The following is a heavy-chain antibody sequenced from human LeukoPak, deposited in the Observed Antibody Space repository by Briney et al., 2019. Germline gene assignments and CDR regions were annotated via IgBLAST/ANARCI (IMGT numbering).Heavy chain of an antibody. CDR2: ISSSGRNI. CDR3: ARDVIVVVPAATSYRYYYYYYGMDV. J-gene: IGHJ6*02. CDR1: GFTFSDYD. D-gene: IGHD2-2*01. V-gene: IGHV3-11*01. Sequence: GGSLRLSCEASGFTFSDYDMSWIRQAPGKGLEWLSYISSSGRNIYYADSVKGRFTISRDNAKNSLYLQMNSLRAEDTAVYYCARDVIVVVPAATSYRYYYYYYGMDVWGQGTTVTVSS.